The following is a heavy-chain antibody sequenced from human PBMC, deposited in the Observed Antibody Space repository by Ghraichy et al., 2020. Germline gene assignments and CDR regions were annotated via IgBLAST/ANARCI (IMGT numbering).Heavy chain of an antibody. CDR1: GFTFSSNA. J-gene: IGHJ4*02. CDR3: ARGPIRGYSYGLDY. CDR2: ISYDGSNK. Sequence: GGSLRLSCAASGFTFSSNAMHWVRQAPGKGLEWVTVISYDGSNKYYADSVKGRFSISRDNSKNTLYLQVNSLRAEDTAVYYCARGPIRGYSYGLDYWGQGTLVTVSS. D-gene: IGHD5-18*01. V-gene: IGHV3-30*04.